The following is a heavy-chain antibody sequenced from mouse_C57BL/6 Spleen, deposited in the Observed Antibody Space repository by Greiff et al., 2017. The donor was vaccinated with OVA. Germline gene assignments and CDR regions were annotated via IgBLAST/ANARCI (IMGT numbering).Heavy chain of an antibody. V-gene: IGHV1-78*01. Sequence: QVQLQQSDAELVKPGASVKISCKVSGYTFTDHPIHWLKQRPEQGLDWIGYIYPRDGSTKYNEKFKGKATLTADKSSSTAYMQLNSLTSEDSAVYFCAREDDGPLPFGYWGQGTTLTVSS. CDR1: GYTFTDHP. CDR3: AREDDGPLPFGY. D-gene: IGHD2-3*01. CDR2: IYPRDGST. J-gene: IGHJ2*01.